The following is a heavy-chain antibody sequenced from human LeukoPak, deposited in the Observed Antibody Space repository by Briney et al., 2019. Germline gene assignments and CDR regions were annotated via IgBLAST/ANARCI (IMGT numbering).Heavy chain of an antibody. Sequence: GGSLRLSCAASGFTFRSHGMNWVRQAPGKGLEWVSYISSSSSTVYYADSVKGRFTISRDDAKNSLYLQMSSLRAEDTAVYYCARDNTYFSGSRYYDRFDYWGQGTLVTVSS. CDR2: ISSSSSTV. V-gene: IGHV3-48*04. D-gene: IGHD2-15*01. CDR1: GFTFRSHG. J-gene: IGHJ4*02. CDR3: ARDNTYFSGSRYYDRFDY.